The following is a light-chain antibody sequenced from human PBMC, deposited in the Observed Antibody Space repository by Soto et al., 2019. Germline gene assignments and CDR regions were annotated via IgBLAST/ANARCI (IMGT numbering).Light chain of an antibody. CDR1: QSVSHF. CDR3: QQYNPYSPWT. CDR2: DAS. V-gene: IGKV1-5*01. Sequence: DIQMTQSPSTLSASVGDRVTITCRASQSVSHFLAWYQQKPGKVPNLLIYDASTLERGVPSRFSGSGSGTEFTLTISSLQPDDFATYYCQQYNPYSPWTFGQGTEEEV. J-gene: IGKJ1*01.